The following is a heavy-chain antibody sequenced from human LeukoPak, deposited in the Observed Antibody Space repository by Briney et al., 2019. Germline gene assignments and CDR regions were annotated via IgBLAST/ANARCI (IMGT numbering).Heavy chain of an antibody. Sequence: GGTLRLSCAASGFTFTAYAMSWFRQTPEKGLEWVANIHDDGIVTHYVDSVKGRFTISRDNARNSVNLQLNSLRVEDTALYYCARGRGWVDHWGQGTLVTVSS. CDR1: GFTFTAYA. V-gene: IGHV3-7*01. CDR2: IHDDGIVT. CDR3: ARGRGWVDH. J-gene: IGHJ4*02. D-gene: IGHD3-16*01.